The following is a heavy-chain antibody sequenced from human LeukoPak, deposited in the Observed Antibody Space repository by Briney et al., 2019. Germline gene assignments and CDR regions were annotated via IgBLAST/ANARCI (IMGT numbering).Heavy chain of an antibody. D-gene: IGHD1-26*01. V-gene: IGHV3-64*01. Sequence: QTGGSLRLSCAVFGFTFNSYPMYWVRQAPGKGLEFLSAISSDGGTTYYANSVKGRFTISRDNSKNTLYLQMGSLRAEDMAVYYCARAPYSGSYSDYWGQGTLVTVSS. CDR2: ISSDGGTT. CDR1: GFTFNSYP. CDR3: ARAPYSGSYSDY. J-gene: IGHJ4*02.